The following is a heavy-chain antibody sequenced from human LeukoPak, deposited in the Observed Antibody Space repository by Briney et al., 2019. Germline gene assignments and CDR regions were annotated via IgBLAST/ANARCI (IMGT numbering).Heavy chain of an antibody. CDR1: GFTFDDYG. Sequence: GGSLRLSCAASGFTFDDYGMSWVRQAPGKGLEWVSGINWNGGSTGYADSVKGRFTISRDNAKNSLYLQMNSLRAEDTALDYCARVAVFYSYGFYYYMDVWGKGTTVTGSS. CDR3: ARVAVFYSYGFYYYMDV. J-gene: IGHJ6*03. V-gene: IGHV3-20*04. CDR2: INWNGGST. D-gene: IGHD5-18*01.